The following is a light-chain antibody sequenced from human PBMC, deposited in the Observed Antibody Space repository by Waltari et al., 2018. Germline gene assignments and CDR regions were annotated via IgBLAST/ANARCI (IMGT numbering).Light chain of an antibody. Sequence: SYVLAQPPSVSVAPGKTARITCGGNNIGSKSVHWYQQKAGQAPVVVVYNDNDRPSGIPERFSGSNSGNTATLIISRVEAGDEADYYCQVWDSSSDPVFGGGTKLTVL. J-gene: IGLJ2*01. CDR1: NIGSKS. CDR3: QVWDSSSDPV. V-gene: IGLV3-21*03. CDR2: NDN.